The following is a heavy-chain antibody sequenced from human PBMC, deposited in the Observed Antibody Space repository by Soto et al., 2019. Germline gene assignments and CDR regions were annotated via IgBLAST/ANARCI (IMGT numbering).Heavy chain of an antibody. Sequence: SETLSLTCTVSGGSISSHYWTWIRQPAGKGLEWIGRIYSTGSTNYNPSLESRVTMSVDTSKNQFSLTLSSVTAADTAVYYCAREKDYYFSALDAWGQGTTVTVSS. V-gene: IGHV4-4*07. CDR2: IYSTGST. D-gene: IGHD1-26*01. J-gene: IGHJ6*02. CDR3: AREKDYYFSALDA. CDR1: GGSISSHY.